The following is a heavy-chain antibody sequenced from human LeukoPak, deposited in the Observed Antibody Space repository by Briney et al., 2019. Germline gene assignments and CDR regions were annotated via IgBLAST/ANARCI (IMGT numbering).Heavy chain of an antibody. V-gene: IGHV3-7*03. CDR3: ARDSVGDYFDY. J-gene: IGHJ4*02. D-gene: IGHD4-17*01. CDR2: IKQDGSEK. Sequence: GGSLRLSCAASGFTFSSYWMSWVHQAPGKGLEWVANIKQDGSEKYYVDSVKGRFTISRDNAKNSLYLQMNSLRAEDTAVYYCARDSVGDYFDYWGQGTLVTVSS. CDR1: GFTFSSYW.